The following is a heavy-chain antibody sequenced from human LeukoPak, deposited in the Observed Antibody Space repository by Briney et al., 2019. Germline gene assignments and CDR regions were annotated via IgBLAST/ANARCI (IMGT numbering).Heavy chain of an antibody. CDR1: GGSISSSSYY. CDR3: ARVPYYYDSSGYYYVFDY. V-gene: IGHV4-39*07. D-gene: IGHD3-22*01. Sequence: PSETLSLTCTVSGGSISSSSYYWGWIRQPPGKGLEWIGSIYYSGSTYYNPSLKSRVTISVDTSKNQFSLKLSSVTAADTAVYYCARVPYYYDSSGYYYVFDYWGQGTLVTVSS. CDR2: IYYSGST. J-gene: IGHJ4*02.